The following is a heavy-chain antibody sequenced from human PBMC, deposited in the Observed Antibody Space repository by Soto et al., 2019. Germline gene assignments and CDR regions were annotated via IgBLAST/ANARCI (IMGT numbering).Heavy chain of an antibody. J-gene: IGHJ4*02. CDR3: AKEFWETGGYHFDC. CDR2: ISDGGTKK. D-gene: IGHD3-10*01. CDR1: GFSFSKYG. V-gene: IGHV3-30*18. Sequence: QVQLVESGGGVVQPGRSLRLSCAASGFSFSKYGMHWVRQAPGKGLEWVAAISDGGTKKYYGDSVKGRFTISRDNSKNTLYLQQVSLTADYTAIYYCAKEFWETGGYHFDCWGQGTLVTVSS.